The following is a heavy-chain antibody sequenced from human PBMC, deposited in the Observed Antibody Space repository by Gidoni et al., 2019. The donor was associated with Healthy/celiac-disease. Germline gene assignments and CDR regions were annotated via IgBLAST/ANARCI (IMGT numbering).Heavy chain of an antibody. Sequence: EVQLVESGGGVVKPGGSLRLSCAASGLPFSSYSMNWVRQAPGKGLEWVSSISSSSSYIYYADSVKGRFTISRDNAKNSLYLQMNSLRAEDTAVYYCARDFLPLVVIPRGFDYWGQGTLVTVSS. D-gene: IGHD3-22*01. J-gene: IGHJ4*02. CDR3: ARDFLPLVVIPRGFDY. V-gene: IGHV3-21*01. CDR1: GLPFSSYS. CDR2: ISSSSSYI.